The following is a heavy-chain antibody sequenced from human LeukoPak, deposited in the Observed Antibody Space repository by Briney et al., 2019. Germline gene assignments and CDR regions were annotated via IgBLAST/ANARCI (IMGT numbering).Heavy chain of an antibody. CDR2: IYYSGST. CDR3: ARRSSTSRRGYFDY. D-gene: IGHD2-2*01. J-gene: IGHJ4*02. CDR1: GGSISSYY. Sequence: SETLSLTCTVSGGSISSYYWSWIRQPPGKGLEWIGYIYYSGSTNYNPSLKSRVTISVDTSKNQFSLKLSSVTAADTAVYYCARRSSTSRRGYFDYWGQGTLVTVSS. V-gene: IGHV4-59*01.